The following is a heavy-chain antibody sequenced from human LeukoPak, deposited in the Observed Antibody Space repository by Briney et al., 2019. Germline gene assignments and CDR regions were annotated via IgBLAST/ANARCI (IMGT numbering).Heavy chain of an antibody. CDR1: GFTFSSYA. Sequence: PGGSLRLSCAASGFTFSSYAMSWVRQAPGKGLEWVSGISGSGGSTYYADSVKGRFTNSRDNSKNTLYLQMNSLRAEDTAVYYCARGWHHGMDVWGQGTTVTVSS. D-gene: IGHD2-15*01. CDR2: ISGSGGST. J-gene: IGHJ6*02. V-gene: IGHV3-23*01. CDR3: ARGWHHGMDV.